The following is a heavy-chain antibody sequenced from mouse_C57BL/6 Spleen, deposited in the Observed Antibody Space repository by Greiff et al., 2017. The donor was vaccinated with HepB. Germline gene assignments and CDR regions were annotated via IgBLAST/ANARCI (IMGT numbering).Heavy chain of an antibody. J-gene: IGHJ2*01. CDR2: ISYDGSN. V-gene: IGHV3-6*01. CDR3: ARDSTMITTGYFDY. CDR1: GYSITSGYY. D-gene: IGHD2-4*01. Sequence: EVQLQESGPGLVKPSQSLSLTCSVTGYSITSGYYWNWIRQFPGNKLEWMGYISYDGSNNYNPSLKNRISITRDTSKNQFFLKLNSVTTEDTATYYCARDSTMITTGYFDYWGQGTTLTVSS.